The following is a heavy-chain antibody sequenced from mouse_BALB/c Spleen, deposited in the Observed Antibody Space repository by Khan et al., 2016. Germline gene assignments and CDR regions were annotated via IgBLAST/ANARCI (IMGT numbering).Heavy chain of an antibody. J-gene: IGHJ1*01. D-gene: IGHD2-3*01. CDR2: INPSTGYT. V-gene: IGHV1-7*01. Sequence: QVQLQQSGAELAKPGASVKMSCKASGYTFTSYWMHWVKQRPGQGLEWIGYINPSTGYTEYNQKFKDKATLTADKSSSTAYMQLSSLTSEDSAVYYCANGYCEYVDVWGAETTVTVSS. CDR1: GYTFTSYW. CDR3: ANGYCEYVDV.